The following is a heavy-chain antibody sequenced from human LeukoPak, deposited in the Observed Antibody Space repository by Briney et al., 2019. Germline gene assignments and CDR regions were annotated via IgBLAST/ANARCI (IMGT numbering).Heavy chain of an antibody. CDR2: IWYDGSHK. CDR3: AKDQSQ. Sequence: GGSLRLSCAASGFTFSSYGVHWVRQAPGKGLEWVAVIWYDGSHKYYADSVKGRFTISRDNSKNTLYLQINSLRPEDTAVYYCAKDQSQWGQGTLVIVSS. J-gene: IGHJ4*02. CDR1: GFTFSSYG. V-gene: IGHV3-30*02.